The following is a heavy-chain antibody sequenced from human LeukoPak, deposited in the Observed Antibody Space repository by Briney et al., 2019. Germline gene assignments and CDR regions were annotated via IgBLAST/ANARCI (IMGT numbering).Heavy chain of an antibody. CDR3: ARDQPGGYCSSTSCLERPDY. D-gene: IGHD2-2*01. J-gene: IGHJ4*02. CDR1: GYTFTGYY. V-gene: IGHV1-2*02. CDR2: INPNSGGT. Sequence: ASVKVSCKAFGYTFTGYYMHWVRQAPGQGLEWMGWINPNSGGTNYAQKFQGRVTMTRDTSISTAYMELSRLRSDDTDVYYCARDQPGGYCSSTSCLERPDYWGQGTLVTVSS.